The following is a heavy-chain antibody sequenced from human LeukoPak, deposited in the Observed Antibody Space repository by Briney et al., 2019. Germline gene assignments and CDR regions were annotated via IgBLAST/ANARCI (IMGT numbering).Heavy chain of an antibody. Sequence: ASVKVSCKASGYIFTSYYMHWVRQAAGQGLEWMGIINPSGGSTSYAQKFQGRVTMTRDTSTSTVYMELSSLRSEDTAVYYCARDRSVHYYDSSGQLDYWGQGTRVTVSS. D-gene: IGHD3-22*01. J-gene: IGHJ4*02. V-gene: IGHV1-46*01. CDR2: INPSGGST. CDR3: ARDRSVHYYDSSGQLDY. CDR1: GYIFTSYY.